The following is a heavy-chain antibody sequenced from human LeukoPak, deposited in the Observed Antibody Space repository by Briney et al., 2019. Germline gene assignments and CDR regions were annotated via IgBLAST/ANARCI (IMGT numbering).Heavy chain of an antibody. V-gene: IGHV3-21*01. CDR2: ISSSSSYI. D-gene: IGHD3-10*01. J-gene: IGHJ3*02. CDR1: GFTFSSYS. Sequence: PGRSLRLSCAASGFTFSSYSMNWVRQAPGKGLEWVSSISSSSSYIYYADSVKGRFTISRDNAKNSLYLQMNSLRAEDTAVYYCAQLSITMVRGPISGADAFDIWGQGTMVTVSS. CDR3: AQLSITMVRGPISGADAFDI.